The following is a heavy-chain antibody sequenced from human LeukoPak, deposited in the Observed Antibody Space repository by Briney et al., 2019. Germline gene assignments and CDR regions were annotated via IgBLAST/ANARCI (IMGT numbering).Heavy chain of an antibody. V-gene: IGHV3-23*01. Sequence: GGPLRLSCAASVFTFGSYAMSWLREAPGKVLEWVSLISGSGANTLYAVSVRGRFTISRDNSKNTLYLQMSSLRAEDTAVYYCAKRIQGFTVVRGASFDYWGQGILVTVSS. CDR2: ISGSGANT. CDR1: VFTFGSYA. J-gene: IGHJ4*02. D-gene: IGHD3-10*01. CDR3: AKRIQGFTVVRGASFDY.